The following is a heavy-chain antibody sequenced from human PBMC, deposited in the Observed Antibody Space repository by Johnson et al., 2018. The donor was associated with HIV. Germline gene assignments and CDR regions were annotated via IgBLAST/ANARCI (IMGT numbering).Heavy chain of an antibody. CDR1: GFTFSSYA. CDR3: ATVVVITQDAFDI. V-gene: IGHV3-NL1*01. D-gene: IGHD3-22*01. J-gene: IGHJ3*02. CDR2: FYRNGGST. Sequence: QVQLVESGGGLVKPGGSLRLSCAASGFTFSSYAMHWVRQAPGKGLEWVSGFYRNGGSTGYAASVQGRFSISRDNAKNSLYLQMNSLKIEDTAVYYCATVVVITQDAFDIWGKGTMVTVSS.